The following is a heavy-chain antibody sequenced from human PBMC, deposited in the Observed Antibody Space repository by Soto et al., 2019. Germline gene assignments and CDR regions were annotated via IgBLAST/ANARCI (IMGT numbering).Heavy chain of an antibody. V-gene: IGHV1-69*01. CDR2: IMPVIGIT. CDR1: GGTFNNYA. CDR3: ASTLIGEVPNDDFDF. J-gene: IGHJ3*01. D-gene: IGHD3-3*01. Sequence: QVQLEQSGAEVKKPGASVKVSCKASGGTFNNYAFSWLRQAPGHGFEWIGGIMPVIGITNNAQSVQGRVTISAGESTETVYMKLSGLRSEDTAMYYCASTLIGEVPNDDFDFWGRGTMVIVSS.